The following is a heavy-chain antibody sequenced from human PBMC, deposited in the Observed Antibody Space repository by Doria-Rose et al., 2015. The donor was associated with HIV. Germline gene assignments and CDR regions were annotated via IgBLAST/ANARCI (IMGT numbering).Heavy chain of an antibody. D-gene: IGHD1-1*01. CDR3: ARGLLRGGWNDVDYYYGMDV. CDR1: GGSFSGYY. CDR2: INHSGST. Sequence: QVQLQESGAELVKPSETLSLTCAVFGGSFSGYYWSWIRQPPGKGLEWIGEINHSGSTNYKTSLKSRVTISLDTSKNLFSLKLSSVTAADTAVYYCARGLLRGGWNDVDYYYGMDVWGQGTTVTVSS. V-gene: IGHV4-34*01. J-gene: IGHJ6*02.